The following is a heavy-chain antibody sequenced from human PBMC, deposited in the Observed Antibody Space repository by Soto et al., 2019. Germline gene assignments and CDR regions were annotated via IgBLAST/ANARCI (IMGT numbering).Heavy chain of an antibody. D-gene: IGHD3-10*01. V-gene: IGHV3-23*01. J-gene: IGHJ4*02. CDR3: AKDIITMVRGVPSTDY. CDR2: SSGSGGST. CDR1: GFTFSNYA. Sequence: GRSLRLSCAASGFTFSNYALTWVRQAPGKGLELVSTSSGSGGSTYYADSVKGRFTISRDNSKNTLYLQMNSLRAEDTAVYYCAKDIITMVRGVPSTDYWGQGTLVTVSS.